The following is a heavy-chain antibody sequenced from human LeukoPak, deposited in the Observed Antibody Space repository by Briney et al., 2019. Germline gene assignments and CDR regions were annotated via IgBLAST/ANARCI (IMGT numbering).Heavy chain of an antibody. CDR3: ARTRHGSDYLGLFDY. CDR2: IYYSGST. D-gene: IGHD3-10*01. V-gene: IGHV4-59*01. Sequence: SETLSLTCTVSGGSIDSYYWSWVRQPPGKGLEWMGYIYYSGSTNYNPSLKSRVTISVDTPKKQFPLNLNSVTAADAAVYYCARTRHGSDYLGLFDYWGQGTLVTVSS. J-gene: IGHJ4*02. CDR1: GGSIDSYY.